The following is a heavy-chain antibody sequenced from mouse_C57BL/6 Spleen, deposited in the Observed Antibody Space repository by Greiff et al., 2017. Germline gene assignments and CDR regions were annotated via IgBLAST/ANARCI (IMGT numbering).Heavy chain of an antibody. CDR1: GYTFTSYW. V-gene: IGHV1-69*01. Sequence: QVNVMQPGAELVLPGASVKLSCTASGYTFTSYWMNWVKQSPGQGLAWIGETAPSDSYTIYNQKFKGKSTLTVDKSSSTAYMQLSSLTSEDSAVYYCARLLMGGFAYWGQGALVTVSA. J-gene: IGHJ3*01. CDR3: ARLLMGGFAY. D-gene: IGHD2-1*01. CDR2: TAPSDSYT.